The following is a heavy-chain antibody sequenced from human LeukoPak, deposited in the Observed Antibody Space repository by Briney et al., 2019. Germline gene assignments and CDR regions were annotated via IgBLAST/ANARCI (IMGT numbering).Heavy chain of an antibody. CDR2: ISAYNGNT. CDR1: GYTFTSYG. J-gene: IGHJ3*02. Sequence: EASVKVSCKASGYTFTSYGISWVRQAPGQGLEWMGWISAYNGNTNYAQKLQGRVTMTTDTSTSTAYMELRSLRSDDTAVYYCARDLRYCSSTSCPSKDAFDIWGQGTMVTVSS. D-gene: IGHD2-2*01. CDR3: ARDLRYCSSTSCPSKDAFDI. V-gene: IGHV1-18*01.